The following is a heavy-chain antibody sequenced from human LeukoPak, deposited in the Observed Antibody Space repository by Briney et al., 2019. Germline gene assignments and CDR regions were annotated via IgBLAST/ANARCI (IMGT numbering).Heavy chain of an antibody. V-gene: IGHV3-21*01. CDR3: SRGSNCDY. D-gene: IGHD4-11*01. Sequence: RGSLRLSCAASGFTFSSYSMNWVRQAPGKGLEWVSSFSSKSGSIYYTDSVKGRFTISRDNAKNSLFLQMNGLRAEDTAVYYRSRGSNCDYWGQGTLVTVSS. CDR1: GFTFSSYS. J-gene: IGHJ4*02. CDR2: FSSKSGSI.